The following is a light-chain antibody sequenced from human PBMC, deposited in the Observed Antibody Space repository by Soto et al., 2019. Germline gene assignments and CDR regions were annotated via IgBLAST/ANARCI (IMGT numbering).Light chain of an antibody. CDR2: GSP. J-gene: IGKJ1*01. CDR1: QSVSSSN. CDR3: QQRSNWPVT. V-gene: IGKV3D-20*02. Sequence: DIVLTQSPGTLSLSPGERATLSCRASQSVSSSNLAWYQQKPGQAPRLLIFGSPSRATGIPDRFSGSGSGTDFTLIISSLEPEDFAVYYCQQRSNWPVTFGLGTKV.